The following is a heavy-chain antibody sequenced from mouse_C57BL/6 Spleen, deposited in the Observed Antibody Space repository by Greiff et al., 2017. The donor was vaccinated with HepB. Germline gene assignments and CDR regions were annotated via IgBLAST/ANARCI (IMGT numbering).Heavy chain of an antibody. CDR2: INPYNGGT. V-gene: IGHV1-19*01. J-gene: IGHJ2*01. CDR3: ARGHYGSSPYFDY. CDR1: GYTFTDYY. Sequence: EVKLQESGPVLVKPGASVKMSCKASGYTFTDYYMNWVKQSHGKSLEWIGVINPYNGGTSYNQKFKGKATLTVDKSSSTAYMELNSLTSEDSAVYYCARGHYGSSPYFDYWGQGTTLTVSS. D-gene: IGHD1-1*01.